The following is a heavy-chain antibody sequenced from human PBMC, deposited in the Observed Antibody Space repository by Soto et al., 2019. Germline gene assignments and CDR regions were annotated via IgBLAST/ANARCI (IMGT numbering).Heavy chain of an antibody. J-gene: IGHJ5*02. CDR3: ARGRGYSSGWYP. CDR2: INHSGST. D-gene: IGHD6-19*01. CDR1: GGSFSGYY. V-gene: IGHV4-34*01. Sequence: QVQLQQWGAGLLKPSETLSLTCAVYGGSFSGYYWSWIRQPPGKGLEWIGEINHSGSTNYNPSLKSRVTISRDTSKNPFSLKMSSVTAEDTAVYYCARGRGYSSGWYPWGQGTLVTVSS.